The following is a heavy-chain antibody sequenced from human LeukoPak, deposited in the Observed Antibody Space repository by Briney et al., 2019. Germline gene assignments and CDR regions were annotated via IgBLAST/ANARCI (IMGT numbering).Heavy chain of an antibody. CDR3: AKELDTMFFDY. V-gene: IGHV3-43*01. CDR2: AGWAGGTT. Sequence: PGGSLRLSCATSGFNFDRYTIHWVRQAPGKGLEWVSLAGWAGGTTYYSDSVRGRFTISRVSGKNSVYLQMNSLTTDDTAFYFCAKELDTMFFDYWGQGALVTVSS. CDR1: GFNFDRYT. J-gene: IGHJ4*02. D-gene: IGHD5-18*01.